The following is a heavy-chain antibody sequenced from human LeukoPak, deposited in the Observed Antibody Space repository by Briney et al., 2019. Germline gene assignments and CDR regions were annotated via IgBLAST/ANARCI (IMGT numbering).Heavy chain of an antibody. Sequence: GGSLRLSCAASGFTFSSYAMHWVRQAPGKGLEWVALIWYDGSNKYYTDSVKGRLTISRDNSKDTLFLQMNSLRAEDTAVYYCAREGPRGNSQFDYWGQGTLVTVSS. CDR1: GFTFSSYA. CDR2: IWYDGSNK. CDR3: AREGPRGNSQFDY. V-gene: IGHV3-33*08. J-gene: IGHJ4*02. D-gene: IGHD2/OR15-2a*01.